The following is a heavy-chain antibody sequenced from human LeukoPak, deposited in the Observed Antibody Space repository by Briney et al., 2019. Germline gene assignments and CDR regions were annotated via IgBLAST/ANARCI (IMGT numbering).Heavy chain of an antibody. Sequence: PGGSLRLSCAASGFTFSSYAMHWVRQAPGKGLEWVAVISYDGSNKYYADSVKGRFTISRDNSKNTLYLQMNSLRAEDMAVYYCARGRAAAVSWYFDYWGQGTLVTVSS. D-gene: IGHD6-13*01. CDR2: ISYDGSNK. CDR1: GFTFSSYA. J-gene: IGHJ4*02. CDR3: ARGRAAAVSWYFDY. V-gene: IGHV3-30*04.